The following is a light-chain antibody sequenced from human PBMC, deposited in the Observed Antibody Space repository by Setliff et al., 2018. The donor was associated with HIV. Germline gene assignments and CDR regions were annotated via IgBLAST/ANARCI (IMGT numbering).Light chain of an antibody. CDR3: SSYAGSSYV. CDR2: EVS. V-gene: IGLV2-8*01. CDR1: SSDVGGYNY. J-gene: IGLJ1*01. Sequence: QSVLAQSPSASGSPGQSVTISCTGTSSDVGGYNYVSWHQQHPGKAPKVIIYEVSKRPSGVPDRFSGSKSGNTASLTVSGLQAEYEADYYCSSYAGSSYVFGSGTKVTVL.